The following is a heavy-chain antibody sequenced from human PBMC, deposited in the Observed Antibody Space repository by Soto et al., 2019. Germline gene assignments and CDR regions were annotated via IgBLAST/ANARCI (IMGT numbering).Heavy chain of an antibody. CDR3: ARDGSGYPSYFHY. CDR2: ISSGGSTI. V-gene: IGHV3-48*03. Sequence: PGGSLRLSCAASGFTFSSYEMNWVRQAPGKGLEWVSYISSGGSTIYYADSVRGRFTISRDNAKNSLYLQMNSLRAEDTAVYYCARDGSGYPSYFHYWGQGTLVTVSS. CDR1: GFTFSSYE. D-gene: IGHD6-25*01. J-gene: IGHJ4*02.